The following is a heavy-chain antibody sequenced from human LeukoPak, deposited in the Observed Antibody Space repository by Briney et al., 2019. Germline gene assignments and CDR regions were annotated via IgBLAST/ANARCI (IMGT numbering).Heavy chain of an antibody. J-gene: IGHJ5*02. CDR2: FDPEDGET. V-gene: IGHV1-24*01. CDR1: GYTLTELS. CDR3: ARGRHSSGWRFGFDP. D-gene: IGHD6-19*01. Sequence: ASVKVSCKVSGYTLTELSMHWVRQAPGKGLEWMGGFDPEDGETIYAQKFQGRVTMTRNTSISTAYTELSSLRSEDTAVYYCARGRHSSGWRFGFDPWGQGTLVTVSS.